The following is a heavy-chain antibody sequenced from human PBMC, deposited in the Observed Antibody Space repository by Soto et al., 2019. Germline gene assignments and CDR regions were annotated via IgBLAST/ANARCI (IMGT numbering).Heavy chain of an antibody. J-gene: IGHJ4*02. D-gene: IGHD6-6*01. CDR2: ISGSDDST. Sequence: EVQLLESGGGLVQPGESLRLSCAASGFTFSSYAMSWVRQAPGRGLEWVSVISGSDDSTYYADYVKGRFTISRDNSKNKMYLQMNSLRDEDTAVYYCAKRSSSSTFDYWGQGTLVTVSS. V-gene: IGHV3-23*01. CDR3: AKRSSSSTFDY. CDR1: GFTFSSYA.